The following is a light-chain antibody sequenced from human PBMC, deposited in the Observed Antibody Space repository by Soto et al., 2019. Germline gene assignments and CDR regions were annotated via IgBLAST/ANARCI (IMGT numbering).Light chain of an antibody. Sequence: ETVSTQSPYTLSLSPGERDTLSCRASQSLSNYLAWYQQKPGQAPRLLIYDASERATGIPARFSGGGSETDFTLTITSLEPEDFGVYYCQQRANWPITFGQGTRLEIK. CDR1: QSLSNY. CDR3: QQRANWPIT. V-gene: IGKV3-11*01. J-gene: IGKJ5*01. CDR2: DAS.